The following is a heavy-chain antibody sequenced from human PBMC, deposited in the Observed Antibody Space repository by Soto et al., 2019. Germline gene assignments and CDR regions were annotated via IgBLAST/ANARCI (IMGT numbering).Heavy chain of an antibody. V-gene: IGHV3-73*02. D-gene: IGHD3-3*01. CDR1: GFTFSGSA. CDR2: IRSKVNSHAT. Sequence: EVQLVESGGGLVQPGGSLKLSCAASGFTFSGSAMHWVRQASGKGLEWVGRIRSKVNSHATEYAVSVKGRFAISRDDSRNTAYLQMNSLKNEDTAVYYCAREIYDFWSDHPKGIDYWGQGTVVTVSS. J-gene: IGHJ4*02. CDR3: AREIYDFWSDHPKGIDY.